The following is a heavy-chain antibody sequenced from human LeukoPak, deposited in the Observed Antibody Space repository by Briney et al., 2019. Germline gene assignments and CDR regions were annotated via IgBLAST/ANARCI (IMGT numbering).Heavy chain of an antibody. D-gene: IGHD2-8*01. Sequence: SETLSLTCTVSGASMSGQHWSWIRQAPGKGLEWIAWIHYDGRTNYTPALKSRLSLSLDTSANQFSLSLNSVTAADTAVYFCARHLNGGTHPLDNWGPGIRVIVSP. CDR3: ARHLNGGTHPLDN. V-gene: IGHV4-59*08. CDR1: GASMSGQH. J-gene: IGHJ4*02. CDR2: IHYDGRT.